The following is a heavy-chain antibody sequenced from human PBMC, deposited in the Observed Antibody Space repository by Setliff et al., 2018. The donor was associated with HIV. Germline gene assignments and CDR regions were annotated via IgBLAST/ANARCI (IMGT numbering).Heavy chain of an antibody. Sequence: ASVKVSCKASGYTFISYAIHWVRQAPGQSLEWMGWITGGSGNTKYSEKFQGRVTLTRETSASTAYMELSSLRSEDTAVYYCARKGSGSSFDFEYWGQGTLVTVSS. V-gene: IGHV1-3*01. D-gene: IGHD3-10*01. CDR1: GYTFISYA. J-gene: IGHJ4*02. CDR2: ITGGSGNT. CDR3: ARKGSGSSFDFEY.